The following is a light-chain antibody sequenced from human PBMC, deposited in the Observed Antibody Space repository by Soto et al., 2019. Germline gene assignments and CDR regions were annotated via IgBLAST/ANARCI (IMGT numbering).Light chain of an antibody. CDR1: QSVSSY. CDR3: QQYARSVT. Sequence: EIVLTQFPATLSLSPGEGATRSCRASQSVSSYLAWYQQKPGQAPRVVIYDASSRATGIPDRFSGSGSGTEFTLTISRLEPEDLAVYYCQQYARSVTFGGGTKVDIK. J-gene: IGKJ4*01. V-gene: IGKV3-20*01. CDR2: DAS.